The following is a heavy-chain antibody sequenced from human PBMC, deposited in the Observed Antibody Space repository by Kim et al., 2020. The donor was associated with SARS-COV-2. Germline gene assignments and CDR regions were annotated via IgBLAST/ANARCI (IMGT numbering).Heavy chain of an antibody. CDR3: ARDDIRAVRGVSPYYYYGMDV. V-gene: IGHV4-59*13. D-gene: IGHD3-10*01. CDR2: IYYSGST. CDR1: GGSISSYY. Sequence: SETLSLTCTVSGGSISSYYWSWIRQPPGKGLEWIGYIYYSGSTNYNPSLKSRVTISVDTSKNQFSLKLSSVTAADTAVYYCARDDIRAVRGVSPYYYYGMDVWGQGTTVTVSS. J-gene: IGHJ6*02.